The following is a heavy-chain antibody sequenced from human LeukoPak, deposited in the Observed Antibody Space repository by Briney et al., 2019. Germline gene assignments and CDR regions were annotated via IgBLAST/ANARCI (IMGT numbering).Heavy chain of an antibody. Sequence: PGGSLRLSCAASGFTFSSYWMSWVRQAPGKGLEWVANIKPDGSEKYYVDSVKGRFTMSRDNAKNSLYLQMNSLRAEDTAVYYCAKDVDIVASFAFDYWGQGTLVTVSS. D-gene: IGHD5-12*01. CDR2: IKPDGSEK. V-gene: IGHV3-7*01. J-gene: IGHJ4*02. CDR3: AKDVDIVASFAFDY. CDR1: GFTFSSYW.